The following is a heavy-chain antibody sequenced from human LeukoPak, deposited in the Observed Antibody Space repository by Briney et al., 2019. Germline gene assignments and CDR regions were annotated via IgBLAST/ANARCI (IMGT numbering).Heavy chain of an antibody. V-gene: IGHV1-18*01. J-gene: IGHJ4*02. CDR2: ISAYNGNT. Sequence: ASVKVSCKASGYTFTSYGISWVRQAPGQGLEWMGWISAYNGNTNYAQKLQGRVTMTTDTSTSTDYMELRSLRSDDTAVYYCARDRRWLQPGIDYWGQGTLVTVSS. CDR1: GYTFTSYG. D-gene: IGHD5-24*01. CDR3: ARDRRWLQPGIDY.